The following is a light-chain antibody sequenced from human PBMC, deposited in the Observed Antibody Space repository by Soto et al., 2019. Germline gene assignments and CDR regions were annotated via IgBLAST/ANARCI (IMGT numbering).Light chain of an antibody. CDR2: GAS. CDR1: QSVSSN. V-gene: IGKV3-15*01. J-gene: IGKJ5*01. CDR3: QQYNNWPIT. Sequence: EIVSKQSPATLSVSPGERATPSCRASQSVSSNLAWYQHKPGQAPRLLISGASTRATGIPARFSGSGSGTEFTLTISSLQSEDFAVYYCQQYNNWPITFGQGTRLEI.